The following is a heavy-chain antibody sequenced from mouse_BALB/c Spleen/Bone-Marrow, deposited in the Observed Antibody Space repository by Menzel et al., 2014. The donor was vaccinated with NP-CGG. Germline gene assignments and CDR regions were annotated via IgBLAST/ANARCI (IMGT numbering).Heavy chain of an antibody. D-gene: IGHD3-3*01. J-gene: IGHJ2*01. Sequence: DLVKPGASVKLSCKASGYTFTSYWINWIKQRPGQGLEWIGRIAPGSGSSYYNEMFKGKATLTVDTSSSTAYIQLSSLSSEDSAVYFCARGGLHYFDYWGQGTPLTVSS. CDR3: ARGGLHYFDY. CDR1: GYTFTSYW. CDR2: IAPGSGSS. V-gene: IGHV1S41*01.